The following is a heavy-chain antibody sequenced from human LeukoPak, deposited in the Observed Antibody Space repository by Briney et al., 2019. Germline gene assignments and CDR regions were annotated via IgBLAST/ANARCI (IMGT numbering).Heavy chain of an antibody. J-gene: IGHJ4*02. V-gene: IGHV4-39*07. CDR1: GGSISSNGYY. D-gene: IGHD5-12*01. CDR3: ARASGYDRSHIDY. CDR2: IYYSGST. Sequence: SETLSLTCTVYGGSISSNGYYWGWIRQPPGKGLDWIGSIYYSGSTYYNPSLKSRVTISVDTSKNQFSLKLTSVTAADTAVYYCARASGYDRSHIDYWGQGTLVTVSS.